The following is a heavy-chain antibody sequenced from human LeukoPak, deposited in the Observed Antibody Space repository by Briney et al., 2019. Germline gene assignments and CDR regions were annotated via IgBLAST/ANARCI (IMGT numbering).Heavy chain of an antibody. D-gene: IGHD3-10*01. V-gene: IGHV3-30*02. CDR1: GFTFSSYG. CDR3: AKRAGSAWSAGA. J-gene: IGHJ5*02. CDR2: IRDDASNT. Sequence: GGSLRLSCAASGFTFSSYGMHWVRQAPGKGLDWVAYIRDDASNTYYADSVKGRFSISRDNSKNTVYLQMNSLIPEDTAVYYCAKRAGSAWSAGAWGQGTLVTVSS.